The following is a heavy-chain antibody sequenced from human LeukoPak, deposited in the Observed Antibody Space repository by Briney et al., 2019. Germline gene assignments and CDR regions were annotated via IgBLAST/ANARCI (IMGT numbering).Heavy chain of an antibody. CDR3: ARGAAAGPSRFDP. V-gene: IGHV4-39*01. CDR2: IYYSGST. Sequence: PSETLSLTCTVSGGSISSSSYYWGWIRKAPWKGLEWIGSIYYSGSTYYNPSLKSRVTISVDTSKNQFSLKLSSVTAADTAAYYCARGAAAGPSRFDPWGQGTLVTVSS. CDR1: GGSISSSSYY. D-gene: IGHD6-13*01. J-gene: IGHJ5*02.